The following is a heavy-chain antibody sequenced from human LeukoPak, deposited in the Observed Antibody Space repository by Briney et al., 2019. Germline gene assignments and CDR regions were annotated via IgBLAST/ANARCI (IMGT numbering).Heavy chain of an antibody. J-gene: IGHJ4*02. V-gene: IGHV3-48*03. CDR3: ARYPYSSSWSYYYFDY. Sequence: PGGSLRLSCAASGFTFSSYEMNWVRQAPGKGLEWVSYISSSGSTIYYADSVKGRFTISRDNAKNSLYLQMNGLRAEDTAVYYCARYPYSSSWSYYYFDYWGQGTLVTVSS. CDR2: ISSSGSTI. CDR1: GFTFSSYE. D-gene: IGHD6-13*01.